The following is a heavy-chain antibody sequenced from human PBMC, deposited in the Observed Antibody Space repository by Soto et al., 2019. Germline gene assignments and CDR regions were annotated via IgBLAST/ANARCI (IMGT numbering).Heavy chain of an antibody. D-gene: IGHD3-10*01. Sequence: QMQLQESGPGLVKPSQTLSLTCSVSGGSFSSGDYYWSWIRQPPGKGLEWIGYIFYSGSTYYNPSLKSRLTMSVDTSKNQFSLKLGSVTAADTAVYYCARDRCFYASGRSYGLDVWGQGTTVTVSS. J-gene: IGHJ6*02. CDR3: ARDRCFYASGRSYGLDV. CDR1: GGSFSSGDYY. V-gene: IGHV4-30-4*01. CDR2: IFYSGST.